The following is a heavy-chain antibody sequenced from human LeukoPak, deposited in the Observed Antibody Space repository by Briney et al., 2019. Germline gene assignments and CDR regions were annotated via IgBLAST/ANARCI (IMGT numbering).Heavy chain of an antibody. J-gene: IGHJ4*02. Sequence: QTGGSLRLSCAASGFTFSDYYMSWVRQAPGKGLEWVANIKQDGSEKYYVDSVKGRFTISRDNAKNSLYLQMNSLRAEDTAVYYCARDREYDYVWGPTPDYWGQGTLVTVSS. CDR2: IKQDGSEK. V-gene: IGHV3-7*01. D-gene: IGHD3-16*01. CDR1: GFTFSDYY. CDR3: ARDREYDYVWGPTPDY.